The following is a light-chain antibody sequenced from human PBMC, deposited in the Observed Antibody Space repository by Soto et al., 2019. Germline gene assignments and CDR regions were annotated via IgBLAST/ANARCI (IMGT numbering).Light chain of an antibody. CDR1: QTINNY. V-gene: IGKV3-11*01. CDR3: QRRSNWTPYT. J-gene: IGKJ2*01. CDR2: DAS. Sequence: TQSPSSLSASVGDRVTITCRTSQTINNYLNWYQQKPVQAPRLLIYDASNRATGIPARFSGSGSGTDFTLTISSLEPEDFAVYYCQRRSNWTPYTFGQGTQLEIK.